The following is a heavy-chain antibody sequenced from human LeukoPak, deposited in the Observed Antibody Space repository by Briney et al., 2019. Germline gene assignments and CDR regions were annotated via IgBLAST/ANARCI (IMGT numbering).Heavy chain of an antibody. D-gene: IGHD2-21*02. CDR2: IYPGDSDT. CDR1: GYSFTSYW. CDR3: ATSYCGGDCYSYYYGMDV. J-gene: IGHJ6*02. V-gene: IGHV5-51*01. Sequence: GASLQISCKGSGYSFTSYWIGWVRQMPGKGLEWMGIIYPGDSDTRYSPSFQGQVTISADKSISTAYLQWSSLKASDTAMYYCATSYCGGDCYSYYYGMDVWGQGTTVTVSS.